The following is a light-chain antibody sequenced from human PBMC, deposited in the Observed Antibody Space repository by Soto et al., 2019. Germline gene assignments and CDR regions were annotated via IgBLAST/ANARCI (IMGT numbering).Light chain of an antibody. V-gene: IGKV4-1*01. CDR2: WAS. J-gene: IGKJ1*01. CDR3: QQYYSIPLT. Sequence: DIVMTQSPDSLTVSLGERATINCKSSQSVLYSSNSKNYLAWYQQKPGQPPKLLIYWASTRESGVPDRFSGSGSETDFTLTISSLQAEDVAVYYCQQYYSIPLTFGQGTKVEIK. CDR1: QSVLYSSNSKNY.